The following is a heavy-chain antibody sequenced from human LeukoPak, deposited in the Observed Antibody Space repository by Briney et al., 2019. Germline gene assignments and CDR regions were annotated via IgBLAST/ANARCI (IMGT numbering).Heavy chain of an antibody. CDR2: IYTSGST. J-gene: IGHJ4*02. Sequence: SQTLSLTCTDSGGSISSGSYYWRWIRQPAGKGLEWIGRIYTSGSTNYNPSLKSRVTISVDTSKNQFSLKLSSVTAADTAVYYCASSVAGTIDYWGQGTLVTVSS. CDR1: GGSISSGSYY. V-gene: IGHV4-61*02. CDR3: ASSVAGTIDY. D-gene: IGHD6-19*01.